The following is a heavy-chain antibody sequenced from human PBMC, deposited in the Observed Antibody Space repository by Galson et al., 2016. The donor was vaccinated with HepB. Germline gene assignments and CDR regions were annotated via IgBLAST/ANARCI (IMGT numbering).Heavy chain of an antibody. V-gene: IGHV3-48*02. D-gene: IGHD3-9*01. Sequence: SLRLSCAASGFSISSYSMNWVRQAPGKGLEWVSYISTGSTTIYYADSVKGRVTISRDNAKNSLYLQMNRLRNEDMAVYYCARDNHDIFTGYGPCEHWGQGTLVTVSS. CDR3: ARDNHDIFTGYGPCEH. CDR2: ISTGSTTI. J-gene: IGHJ4*02. CDR1: GFSISSYS.